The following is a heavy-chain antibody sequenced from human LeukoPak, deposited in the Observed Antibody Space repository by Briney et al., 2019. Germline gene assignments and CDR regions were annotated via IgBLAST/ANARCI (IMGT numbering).Heavy chain of an antibody. J-gene: IGHJ4*02. CDR1: GFTFSSYW. CDR2: ISHGGSGK. CDR3: ARDTTTNYYDSSGYLDY. V-gene: IGHV3-7*01. Sequence: PGGSLRLSCAASGFTFSSYWMSWVRQAPGKGLEWVANISHGGSGKYYVDSVKGRFTISRDNAKNSLYLQMNSLRAEDTAVYYCARDTTTNYYDSSGYLDYWGQGTLVTVSS. D-gene: IGHD3-22*01.